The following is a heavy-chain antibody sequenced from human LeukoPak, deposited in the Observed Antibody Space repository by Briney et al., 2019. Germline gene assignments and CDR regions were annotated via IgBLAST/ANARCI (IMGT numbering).Heavy chain of an antibody. Sequence: PSETLSLTCTVSGGSISNSNYYWGWIRQPPGKGREWIGGAYYSGTTYYSPSLKSRVTISVDTSRNHFSLNLNSVTAADTAVYYCARHSSSAWYYYFDYWGQGSFVTVSS. J-gene: IGHJ4*02. CDR2: AYYSGTT. D-gene: IGHD6-19*01. CDR3: ARHSSSAWYYYFDY. V-gene: IGHV4-39*01. CDR1: GGSISNSNYY.